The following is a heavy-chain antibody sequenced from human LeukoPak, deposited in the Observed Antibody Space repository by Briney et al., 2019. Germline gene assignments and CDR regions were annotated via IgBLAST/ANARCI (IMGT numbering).Heavy chain of an antibody. Sequence: GGSLRLSCAASGFTFSSYSMNWGWQAPGKGLEWLSYISRSSTTIYNADSIKGRFTIFRDNAKNSLYLQMNRIREEDTAVYYCSSGAVSYAFDLWGQGTMVTVSS. CDR3: SSGAVSYAFDL. D-gene: IGHD2-15*01. CDR2: ISRSSTTI. CDR1: GFTFSSYS. J-gene: IGHJ3*01. V-gene: IGHV3-48*02.